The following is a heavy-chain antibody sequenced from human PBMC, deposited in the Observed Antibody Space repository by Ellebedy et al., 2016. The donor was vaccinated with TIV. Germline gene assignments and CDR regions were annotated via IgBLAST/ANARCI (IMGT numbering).Heavy chain of an antibody. J-gene: IGHJ6*02. CDR2: INGGNGDT. Sequence: ASVKVSXKASGHSFTSYGIHWVRQAPGQRLEWMGWINGGNGDTKYSQKFQGRVTIARDTSASTAYMELSSLSSEDTAVYYCARDQRARATNGDYYHYGMDVWGQGTTVTVSS. D-gene: IGHD4-11*01. V-gene: IGHV1-3*01. CDR1: GHSFTSYG. CDR3: ARDQRARATNGDYYHYGMDV.